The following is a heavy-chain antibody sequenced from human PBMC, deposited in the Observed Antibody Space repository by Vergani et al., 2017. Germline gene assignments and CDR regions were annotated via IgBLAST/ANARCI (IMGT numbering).Heavy chain of an antibody. J-gene: IGHJ5*02. V-gene: IGHV3-NL1*01. CDR2: IYSGDET. CDR1: GFPFSDYG. CDR3: ARGNYYGSGTYVDP. Sequence: QVQLVESGGGVVQPGGSLRLSCSAAGFPFSDYGVHWVRQAPGKGLEWVSHIYSGDETYYADSVKGRVTISRDTSKNTLHLQINNLRVEDTAVYYCARGNYYGSGTYVDPWGQGTLVTVSS. D-gene: IGHD3-10*01.